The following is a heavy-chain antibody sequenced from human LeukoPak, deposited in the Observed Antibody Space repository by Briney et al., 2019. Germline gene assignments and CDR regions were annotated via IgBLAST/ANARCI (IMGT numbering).Heavy chain of an antibody. V-gene: IGHV1-8*01. CDR1: GYTFTSYD. J-gene: IGHJ4*02. CDR2: MNPNSGNT. CDR3: AIIGSGSYFFDY. Sequence: ASVKVSCKASGYTFTSYDINWVRQATGQGLEWMGWMNPNSGNTGYAQKFQGRVTMTRNTSISTAYMELSSLRSEDTAVYYCAIIGSGSYFFDYWGQGTLVTVSS. D-gene: IGHD1-26*01.